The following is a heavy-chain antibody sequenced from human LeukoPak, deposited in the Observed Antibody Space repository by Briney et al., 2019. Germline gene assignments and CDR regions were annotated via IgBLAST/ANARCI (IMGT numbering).Heavy chain of an antibody. V-gene: IGHV3-9*01. J-gene: IGHJ4*02. CDR2: ISWNSGYI. CDR3: AKVRGTYSSGYFFDY. CDR1: GFTFDNYA. D-gene: IGHD6-19*01. Sequence: PGGSLRLSCAASGFTFDNYAMHWVRQAPGKGLEWLSIISWNSGYIGYADSVKGRFTISRDNAKKSLDLQMNSLRAEDTAFYYCAKVRGTYSSGYFFDYWGQGTLVNISS.